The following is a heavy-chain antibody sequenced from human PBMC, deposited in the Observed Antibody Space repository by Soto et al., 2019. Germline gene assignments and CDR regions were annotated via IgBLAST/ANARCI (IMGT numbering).Heavy chain of an antibody. Sequence: PSETLSLTCTVSGGSISSGDYYWSWIRQPPGKGLEWIGYIYYSGSTYYNPSLKSRVTISVDTSKNQFSLKLSSVTAADTAVYYCARYSSSSMVDWFDPWGQGTLVTVSS. CDR3: ARYSSSSMVDWFDP. V-gene: IGHV4-30-4*01. CDR2: IYYSGST. D-gene: IGHD6-6*01. CDR1: GGSISSGDYY. J-gene: IGHJ5*02.